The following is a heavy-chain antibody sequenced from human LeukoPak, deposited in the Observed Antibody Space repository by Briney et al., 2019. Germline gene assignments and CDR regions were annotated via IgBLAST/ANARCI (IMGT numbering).Heavy chain of an antibody. J-gene: IGHJ4*02. CDR2: IYSGGST. Sequence: GGSLRLSCAASGFTVSNIYMNWVRQAPGKGLEWVSVIYSGGSTYYADSVKGRFTISRDNSKNTLYLQMNSLRAEDMAVYYCARSPDSVDTADYWGQGTLVTVSS. D-gene: IGHD5-18*01. CDR3: ARSPDSVDTADY. V-gene: IGHV3-53*01. CDR1: GFTVSNIY.